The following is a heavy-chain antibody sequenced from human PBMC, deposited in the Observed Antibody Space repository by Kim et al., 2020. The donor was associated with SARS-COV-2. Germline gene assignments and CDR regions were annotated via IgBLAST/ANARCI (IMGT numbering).Heavy chain of an antibody. CDR3: ARSAKITMVRGVIITGSWFDP. Sequence: ASVKVSCKASGYTFTSYAMNWVRQAPGQGLEWMGWINTNTGNPTYAQGFTGRFVFSLDTSVSTAYLQISSLKAEDTAVYYCARSAKITMVRGVIITGSWFDPWGQGTLVTVSS. V-gene: IGHV7-4-1*02. CDR2: INTNTGNP. J-gene: IGHJ5*02. D-gene: IGHD3-10*01. CDR1: GYTFTSYA.